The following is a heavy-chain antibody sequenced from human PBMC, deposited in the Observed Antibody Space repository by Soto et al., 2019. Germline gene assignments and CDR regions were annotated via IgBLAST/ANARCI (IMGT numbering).Heavy chain of an antibody. CDR2: ISGSGFKK. J-gene: IGHJ5*02. CDR1: GFIFENFG. V-gene: IGHV3-23*01. D-gene: IGHD1-26*01. Sequence: PRLSCAASGFIFENFGMSWVRQAPGKGLEWISSISGSGFKKYYADSVKGRFTISRDNSKSTVYLELNNLSAEDTAVYHCAKNQGVELVPLATVDWFDPWGQGSVVTVSS. CDR3: AKNQGVELVPLATVDWFDP.